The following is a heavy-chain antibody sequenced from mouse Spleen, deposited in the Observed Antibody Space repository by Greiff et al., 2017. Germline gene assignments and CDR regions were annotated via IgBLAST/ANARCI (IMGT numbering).Heavy chain of an antibody. D-gene: IGHD1-1*01. Sequence: VQLQQPGAELVKPGASVKMSCKASGYTFTSYWITWVKQRPGQGLEWIGDIYPGSGSTNYNEKFKSKATLTVDTSSSTAYMQLSSLTSEDSAVYYCAREDYYGSSLAYWGQGTLVTVSA. CDR1: GYTFTSYW. CDR3: AREDYYGSSLAY. J-gene: IGHJ3*01. CDR2: IYPGSGST. V-gene: IGHV1-55*01.